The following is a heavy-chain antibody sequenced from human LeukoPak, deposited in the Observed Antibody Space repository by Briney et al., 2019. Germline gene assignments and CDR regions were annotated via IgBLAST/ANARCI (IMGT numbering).Heavy chain of an antibody. CDR3: ARDQGSHYGVDV. CDR2: MYTSGTT. Sequence: SETLSLTCTVSGGSISTYYWSWIRQPAGKGLEWIGRMYTSGTTKYNPSLKSRVTMSVDTSNNQFSLKVNSVTAADTAVYYCARDQGSHYGVDVWGQGTTVTVSS. J-gene: IGHJ6*02. CDR1: GGSISTYY. V-gene: IGHV4-4*07.